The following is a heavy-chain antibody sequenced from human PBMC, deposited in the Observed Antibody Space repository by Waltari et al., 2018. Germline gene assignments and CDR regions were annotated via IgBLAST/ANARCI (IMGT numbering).Heavy chain of an antibody. CDR3: MRQVLGYCTSAACRRLES. J-gene: IGHJ4*02. CDR2: IYQDGSI. D-gene: IGHD2-2*03. CDR1: FYDINSGLY. V-gene: IGHV4-38-2*01. Sequence: QVQLQASGPRVVKPSVTLSLTCHVSFYDINSGLYWGRIRQPPGKGLEWVATIYQDGSIFRNPSLESRVTTSMDTSKNQFSLNLKSVTAADTAVYYCMRQVLGYCTSAACRRLESWGQGTLVTVSS.